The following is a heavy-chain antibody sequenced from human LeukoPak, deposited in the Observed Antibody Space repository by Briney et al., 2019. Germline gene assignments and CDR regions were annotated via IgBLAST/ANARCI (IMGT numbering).Heavy chain of an antibody. D-gene: IGHD3-22*01. J-gene: IGHJ4*02. CDR2: IYPGDSDT. CDR1: GYSFTSYW. Sequence: PGESLKISCKGSGYSFTSYWIGWVRQMPGNGLEWMGIIYPGDSDTRYSPSFQGQVTISADKSISTAYLQWSSLKASDSAMYYCARTYYYDSSGYYGLDYWGQGTLVTVSS. CDR3: ARTYYYDSSGYYGLDY. V-gene: IGHV5-51*01.